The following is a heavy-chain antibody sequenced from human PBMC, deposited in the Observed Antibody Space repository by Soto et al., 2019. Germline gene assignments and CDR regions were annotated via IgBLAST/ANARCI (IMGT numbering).Heavy chain of an antibody. Sequence: GGSLRLSCAASGFTFSSSGMSWVRQGPGKGLEWVSAISGSGDNTYYADSVKGRFTISRDNSGNTLFLEMYSLRAEDTAVYYCARYIPGVRYYGMDVWGQGTTVTVSS. D-gene: IGHD2-2*01. CDR3: ARYIPGVRYYGMDV. J-gene: IGHJ6*02. CDR1: GFTFSSSG. CDR2: ISGSGDNT. V-gene: IGHV3-23*01.